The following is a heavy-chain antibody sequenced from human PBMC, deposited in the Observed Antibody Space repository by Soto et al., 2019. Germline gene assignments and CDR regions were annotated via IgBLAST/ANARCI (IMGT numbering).Heavy chain of an antibody. J-gene: IGHJ4*02. D-gene: IGHD3-10*01. Sequence: EVHLAESGGRLVQPGGSLRLSCAASGFTFNNHAMTWVRQAPGKGLEWVATVSSGGGATYYADSVKGRFTVSRANSKHTVSLHMDSLRADDTARYYCARDRLGFGDLDSWSPGTLLTVSS. CDR1: GFTFNNHA. V-gene: IGHV3-23*04. CDR2: VSSGGGAT. CDR3: ARDRLGFGDLDS.